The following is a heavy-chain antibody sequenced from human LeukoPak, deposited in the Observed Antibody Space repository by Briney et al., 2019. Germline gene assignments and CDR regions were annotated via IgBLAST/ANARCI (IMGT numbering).Heavy chain of an antibody. CDR2: ISSSGDT. V-gene: IGHV3-23*01. J-gene: IGHJ4*02. Sequence: GGSLRLSCAASGFTFSSYAMSWVRQAPGKGLEWVSAISSSGDTYYAGSVKGRFTVSRDNSKNTLYLQMSSLRAEDTAVYYCAKDERNWNYNLASQTYDWGQGTLVTVSS. CDR1: GFTFSSYA. D-gene: IGHD1-7*01. CDR3: AKDERNWNYNLASQTYD.